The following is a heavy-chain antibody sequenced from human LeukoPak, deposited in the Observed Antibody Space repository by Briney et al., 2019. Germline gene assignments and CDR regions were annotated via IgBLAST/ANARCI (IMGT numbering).Heavy chain of an antibody. D-gene: IGHD3-10*01. J-gene: IGHJ4*02. CDR3: AREGDPTGSYYNY. CDR1: GVSISSSNR. CDR2: IHHSGST. Sequence: ASETLSLTCDVSGVSISSSNRWSWVRQPPGKGLEWIGEIHHSGSTNYNPSLKSRVTISVDKSKNQFSLNLNSVTAADTAVYYCAREGDPTGSYYNYWGQGILVTVSS. V-gene: IGHV4-4*02.